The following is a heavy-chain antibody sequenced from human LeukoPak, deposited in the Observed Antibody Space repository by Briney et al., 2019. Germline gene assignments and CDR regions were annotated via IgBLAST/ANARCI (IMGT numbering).Heavy chain of an antibody. D-gene: IGHD3-10*01. CDR2: NYYAGGT. CDR1: GGSISSSSYY. V-gene: IGHV4-39*01. CDR3: ARGFGESEYYYYGMDV. J-gene: IGHJ6*02. Sequence: SETLSLTCTVSGGSISSSSYYWCWIRQPPGRGLFWIGTNYYAGGTYYNPSLKSRVTISVDTSKNQFSLRLSSVTAADTAVYYCARGFGESEYYYYGMDVWGQGTTVTVSS.